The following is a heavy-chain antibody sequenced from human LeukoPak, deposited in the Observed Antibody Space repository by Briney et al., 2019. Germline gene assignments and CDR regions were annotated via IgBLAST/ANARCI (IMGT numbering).Heavy chain of an antibody. CDR2: TYYKSTWHN. CDR3: ARDIVAGCDS. V-gene: IGHV6-1*01. D-gene: IGHD3-22*01. Sequence: SQTLSLTCDISGDSVSANAWTWIRQSPLRGLEWLGRTYYKSTWHNEYALSLRGGITIRPDTSKNQFSLHLTSVTPDDTAVYFCARDIVAGCDSWGQGTLVTVSS. J-gene: IGHJ4*02. CDR1: GDSVSANA.